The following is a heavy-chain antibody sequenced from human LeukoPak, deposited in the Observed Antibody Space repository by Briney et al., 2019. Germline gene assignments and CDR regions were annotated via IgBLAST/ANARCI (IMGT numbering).Heavy chain of an antibody. J-gene: IGHJ4*02. D-gene: IGHD3-22*01. CDR2: INPNSGGT. CDR1: GYTFTGYY. CDR3: ARLTGNYYLDY. Sequence: ASVKVSCKASGYTFTGYYMHWVRQAPGQGLEWMGWINPNSGGTNYAQKFQGWVTMTRDTSISTAYLQWSSLKASDTAMYYCARLTGNYYLDYWGQGTLVTVSS. V-gene: IGHV1-2*04.